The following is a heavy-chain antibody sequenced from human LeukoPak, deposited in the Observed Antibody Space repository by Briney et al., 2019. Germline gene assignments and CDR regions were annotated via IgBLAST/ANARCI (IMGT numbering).Heavy chain of an antibody. Sequence: SETLSLTCAVSGYSISSGYYWGWIRQPPGKGLEWIGSIYHSGSTYYNPSLKSRDTISVDTSKNQFYLKLSSVTAADTAVYYCARGPLVTDFDYWGQGTLVTVSS. V-gene: IGHV4-38-2*01. CDR3: ARGPLVTDFDY. J-gene: IGHJ4*02. D-gene: IGHD1-14*01. CDR1: GYSISSGYY. CDR2: IYHSGST.